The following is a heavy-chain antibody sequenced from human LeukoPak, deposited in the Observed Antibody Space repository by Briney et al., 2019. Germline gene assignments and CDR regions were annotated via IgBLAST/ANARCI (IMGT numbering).Heavy chain of an antibody. CDR1: GYTFTSYY. CDR3: ARGRRITMVRGVIIRHYYYYMDV. D-gene: IGHD3-10*01. CDR2: MNPNCGNT. V-gene: IGHV1-8*03. J-gene: IGHJ6*03. Sequence: ASVKVSCKASGYTFTSYYINWVRQATGQGLEGMGCMNPNCGNTGYAQKFQGRVNITRNTSISTAYMELSSLRSEDTAVYYCARGRRITMVRGVIIRHYYYYMDVWGKGTTVTVSS.